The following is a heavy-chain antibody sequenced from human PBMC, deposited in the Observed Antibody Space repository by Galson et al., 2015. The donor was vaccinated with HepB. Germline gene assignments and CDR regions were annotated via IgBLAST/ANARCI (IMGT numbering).Heavy chain of an antibody. Sequence: SLRLSCAASGFTFSSYVISWVRQAPGKGLEWVSTISGSGGSTSYADSVRGRFTISRDNSKNTLYLQMNSLRAEDTAIYYCAKDREAGVPAAIYAFDMWSQGTMVTVSS. J-gene: IGHJ3*02. V-gene: IGHV3-23*01. CDR3: AKDREAGVPAAIYAFDM. D-gene: IGHD2-2*02. CDR2: ISGSGGST. CDR1: GFTFSSYV.